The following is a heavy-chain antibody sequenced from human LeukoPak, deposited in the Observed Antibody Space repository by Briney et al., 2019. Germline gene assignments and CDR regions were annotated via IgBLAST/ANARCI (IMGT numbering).Heavy chain of an antibody. J-gene: IGHJ4*02. CDR3: ARHASSGTYLFDY. V-gene: IGHV4-59*08. CDR1: GGSISSYY. D-gene: IGHD1-26*01. CDR2: IYYSGST. Sequence: SETLSLTCTVSGGSISSYYWSWIRQPPGKGLEWIGYIYYSGSTNYNPSLKSRVTISVDTSKIQFSLRLSSVTAADTAVYYCARHASSGTYLFDYWGLGTLVTVSS.